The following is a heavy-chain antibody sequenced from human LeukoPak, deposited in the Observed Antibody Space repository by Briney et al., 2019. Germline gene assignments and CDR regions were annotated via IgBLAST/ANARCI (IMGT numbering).Heavy chain of an antibody. J-gene: IGHJ3*02. CDR1: GFTFSSYA. CDR2: ISGSGGST. Sequence: PGGSLRLSCAASGFTFSSYAMSWVRQAPGKGLEWVSAISGSGGSTYYADSVKGRFTISRDNSKNTLYLQMNSLRAEDTAVYYRAKDLIYYGDSRRSAFDIWGQGTMVTVSS. D-gene: IGHD3-22*01. V-gene: IGHV3-23*01. CDR3: AKDLIYYGDSRRSAFDI.